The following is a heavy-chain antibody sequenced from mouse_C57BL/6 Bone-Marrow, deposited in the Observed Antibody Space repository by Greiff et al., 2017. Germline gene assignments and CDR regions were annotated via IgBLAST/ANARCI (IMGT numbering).Heavy chain of an antibody. CDR2: IDPENGDT. CDR3: TRIAY. Sequence: EVQLQQSGAELVRPGASVKLSCTASGFNIKDDYMHWVKQRPEQGLEWIGGIDPENGDTENASKFQGKATITGDTSSNTAYLQLSSLTYEDTAVYYCTRIAYWGQGTLVTVSA. J-gene: IGHJ3*01. CDR1: GFNIKDDY. V-gene: IGHV14-4*01.